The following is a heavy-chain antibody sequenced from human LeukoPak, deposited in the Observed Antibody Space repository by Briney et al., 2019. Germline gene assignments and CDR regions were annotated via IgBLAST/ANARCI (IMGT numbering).Heavy chain of an antibody. V-gene: IGHV1-58*02. Sequence: ASVNVTCKASGFTFSNSAIQWVRQARGQRLEWIGWIVVGSGSTNLAQKFQERVTITRDMSTSTGHMELSSLRYEDTAAYYCAAWPLTTRPFDIWGQGKMVTVSS. CDR1: GFTFSNSA. D-gene: IGHD3-22*01. J-gene: IGHJ3*02. CDR3: AAWPLTTRPFDI. CDR2: IVVGSGST.